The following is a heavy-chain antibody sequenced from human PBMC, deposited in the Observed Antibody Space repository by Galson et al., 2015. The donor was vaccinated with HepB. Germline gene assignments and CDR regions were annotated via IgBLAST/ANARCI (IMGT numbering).Heavy chain of an antibody. J-gene: IGHJ6*02. CDR1: GYSFTSYW. CDR3: ARLGAAAGPRGYGMDV. CDR2: ISPGDSDT. Sequence: QSGAAVKKPGESLKISCKGSGYSFTSYWIGWVRQMPGKGLEWMGIISPGDSDTRYSPSFQGQVTISADKSISTAYLQWSSLKASDTAMYYCARLGAAAGPRGYGMDVWGQGTTVTVSS. D-gene: IGHD6-13*01. V-gene: IGHV5-51*03.